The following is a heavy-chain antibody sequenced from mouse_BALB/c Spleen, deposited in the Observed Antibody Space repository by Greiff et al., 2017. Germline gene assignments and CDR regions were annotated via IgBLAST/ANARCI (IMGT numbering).Heavy chain of an antibody. D-gene: IGHD2-4*01. Sequence: EVQRVESGGGLVQPGGSRKLSCAASGFTFSSFGMHWVRQAPEKGLEWVAYISSGSSTIYYADTVKGRFTISRDNPKNTLFLQMTSLRSEDTAMYYCAREDYDYEGFDYWGQGTTLTVSS. J-gene: IGHJ2*01. V-gene: IGHV5-17*02. CDR1: GFTFSSFG. CDR2: ISSGSSTI. CDR3: AREDYDYEGFDY.